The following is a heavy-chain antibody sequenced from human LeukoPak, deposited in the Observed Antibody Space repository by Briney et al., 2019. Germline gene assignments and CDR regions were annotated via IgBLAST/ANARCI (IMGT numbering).Heavy chain of an antibody. J-gene: IGHJ4*02. CDR2: ISAYNGNT. CDR3: ARKTPYYFDY. V-gene: IGHV1-18*03. CDR1: GYIFNSYG. Sequence: ASVKVSCKASGYIFNSYGISWVRQAPGQGLEWMGWISAYNGNTNYAQKLQGRVTMTTDTSTSTTYMELRSLRSDDMAVYYCARKTPYYFDYWGQGTLVTVSS.